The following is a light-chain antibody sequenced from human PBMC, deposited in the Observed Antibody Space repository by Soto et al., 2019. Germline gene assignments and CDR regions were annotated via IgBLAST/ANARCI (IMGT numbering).Light chain of an antibody. Sequence: EIVLTQSPATLSLSPGERATLSCRASQSVSSAYLAWYQQNPGQAPRLLIYGASSRATGIPDRFSGSGSGTDFTLTISRVEPEDFAVYYCQQYGRSPFTFGQGTKLEI. J-gene: IGKJ2*01. CDR3: QQYGRSPFT. CDR2: GAS. CDR1: QSVSSAY. V-gene: IGKV3-20*01.